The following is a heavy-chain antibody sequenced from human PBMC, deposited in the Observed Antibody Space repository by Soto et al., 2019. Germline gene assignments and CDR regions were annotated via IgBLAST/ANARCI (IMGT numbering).Heavy chain of an antibody. D-gene: IGHD5-18*01. CDR3: ARERGGYGLFDS. CDR1: GGSISNAAYS. CDR2: IYPSGMP. J-gene: IGHJ4*02. Sequence: PSETLSLTCTVSGGSISNAAYSWNWIRQPPGKGLEWIGYIYPSGMPFYNPSLRSRVTISIDRSNDQFSLNLKSVTAADTAVYYCARERGGYGLFDSWGQGTLVTVSS. V-gene: IGHV4-30-2*01.